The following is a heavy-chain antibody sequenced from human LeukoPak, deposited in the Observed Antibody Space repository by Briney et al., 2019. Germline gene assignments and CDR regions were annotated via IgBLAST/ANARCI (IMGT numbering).Heavy chain of an antibody. CDR1: GVSISSGDYY. Sequence: SQTLSLTCTVSGVSISSGDYYWSWIRQPPGKGLEWIGYIYYGGSTYYNPSLKSRVTISVDTSKNQFSLKLSSVTAADTAVYYCARVLMAYCSGGSCSTSPFFDYWGQGTLVTVSS. D-gene: IGHD2-15*01. V-gene: IGHV4-30-4*01. CDR2: IYYGGST. CDR3: ARVLMAYCSGGSCSTSPFFDY. J-gene: IGHJ4*02.